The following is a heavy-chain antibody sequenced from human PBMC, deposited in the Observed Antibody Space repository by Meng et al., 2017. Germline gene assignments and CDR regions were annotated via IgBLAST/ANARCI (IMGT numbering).Heavy chain of an antibody. CDR3: AHFDY. V-gene: IGHV3-30*04. Sequence: QGGVGECGGGGVQPGGSVGPSLAASGFTFSSYAMHWVRQAPGKGLEWVAVISYDGSNKYYADSVKGRFTISRDNSKNTLYLQMNSLRAEDTAVYYCAHFDYWGQGTLVTVSS. J-gene: IGHJ4*02. CDR2: ISYDGSNK. CDR1: GFTFSSYA.